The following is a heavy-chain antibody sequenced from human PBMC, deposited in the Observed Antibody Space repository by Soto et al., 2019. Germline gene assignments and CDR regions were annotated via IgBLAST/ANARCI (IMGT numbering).Heavy chain of an antibody. V-gene: IGHV3-48*01. J-gene: IGHJ1*01. CDR3: AGADNGDYGGEYFQH. D-gene: IGHD4-17*01. CDR2: ISSSSSTI. Sequence: EVQLVESGGGLVQPGGSLRLSCAASGFTFSSYSMNWVRQAPGKGLEWVSYISSSSSTIYYADSVKGRFTISRDNAKNSLYLQMNSLRAEDTAVYYCAGADNGDYGGEYFQHWGQGTLVTVSS. CDR1: GFTFSSYS.